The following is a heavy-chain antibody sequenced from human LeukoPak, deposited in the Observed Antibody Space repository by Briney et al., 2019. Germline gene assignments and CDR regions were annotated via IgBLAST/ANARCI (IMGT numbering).Heavy chain of an antibody. D-gene: IGHD1-26*01. CDR3: GRDGGSYGIAYWYFDL. CDR1: GFTFSSYA. Sequence: GGSLRLSCAASGFTFSSYAMHWVRQAPGKGLEWVAVISYDGSNKYYADSVKGRFTISRDNSKNTLYLQMNSLRAEDTAVYYCGRDGGSYGIAYWYFDLWGRGTLVTVSS. J-gene: IGHJ2*01. CDR2: ISYDGSNK. V-gene: IGHV3-30-3*01.